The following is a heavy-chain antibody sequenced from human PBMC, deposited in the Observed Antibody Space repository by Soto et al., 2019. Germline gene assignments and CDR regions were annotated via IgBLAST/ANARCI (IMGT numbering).Heavy chain of an antibody. CDR2: ISYDGSNK. V-gene: IGHV3-30-3*01. Sequence: QVPLVESGGGVVQPGRSLRLSCAASGFTFSSYAMHWVRQAPGKGLEWVAVISYDGSNKYYADSVKGRFTISRDNSKNTLYLQMNSLRAEDTAVYYCARVAVIVVVTANDAFDIWGQGTMVTVSS. CDR3: ARVAVIVVVTANDAFDI. CDR1: GFTFSSYA. J-gene: IGHJ3*02. D-gene: IGHD2-21*02.